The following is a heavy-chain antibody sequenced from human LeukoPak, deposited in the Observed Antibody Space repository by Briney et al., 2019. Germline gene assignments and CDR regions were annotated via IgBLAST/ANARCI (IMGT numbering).Heavy chain of an antibody. D-gene: IGHD3-16*02. CDR3: ARTAYRNGMDV. J-gene: IGHJ6*02. Sequence: GGSLRLSCAASGFTVSSNYMSWVRQAPGKGLEWVSVIYSGGSTYYADSVKGRFTISRDNSKNTLYLQMNSLRVEDTAVYYCARTAYRNGMDVWGQGTTVTVSS. CDR2: IYSGGST. V-gene: IGHV3-66*01. CDR1: GFTVSSNY.